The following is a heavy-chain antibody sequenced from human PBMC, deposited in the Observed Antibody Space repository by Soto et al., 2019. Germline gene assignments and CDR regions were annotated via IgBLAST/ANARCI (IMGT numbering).Heavy chain of an antibody. CDR1: GGSISSSSYF. Sequence: QLQLQESGPGLVKPSETLSLTCAVSGGSISSSSYFWGYIRQPPGKGLEWIGTIYYTGSTYYNPSPGSRVTMSVDTSENQFSLKLSSVTAADTAVYYCARRGGAVAGTSRFDSWGQGTLVTVSS. V-gene: IGHV4-39*01. CDR3: ARRGGAVAGTSRFDS. D-gene: IGHD6-19*01. J-gene: IGHJ4*02. CDR2: IYYTGST.